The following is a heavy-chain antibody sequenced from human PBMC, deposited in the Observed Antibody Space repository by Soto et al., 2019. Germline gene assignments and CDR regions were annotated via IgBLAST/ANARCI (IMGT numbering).Heavy chain of an antibody. J-gene: IGHJ4*02. CDR3: VRVVAIPGYPDN. Sequence: QVQLVQTGAEMRRPASSVKVSCKTSGGTFSSYAISWVRQAPGQGLEWMGGIVPIVDTSTYAQKFQGRVTITADESTSTVYMELSSLRSDDTAVYYCVRVVAIPGYPDNWGQGTLVTVSS. V-gene: IGHV1-69*12. D-gene: IGHD5-12*01. CDR2: IVPIVDTS. CDR1: GGTFSSYA.